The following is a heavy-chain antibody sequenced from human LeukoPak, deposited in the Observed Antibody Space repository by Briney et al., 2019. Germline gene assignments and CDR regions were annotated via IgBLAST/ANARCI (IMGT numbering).Heavy chain of an antibody. CDR2: LSSSSTTI. J-gene: IGHJ4*02. CDR1: GFTFSSYS. Sequence: GGSLRLSCAASGFTFSSYSMNWVRQAPGKGLEWVSYLSSSSTTIYYADSVKGRFTISRDNAKNSLFLQMNSLRDEDTAVYYCARGGESHLYYFDYWGQGTLVTVSS. CDR3: ARGGESHLYYFDY. D-gene: IGHD3-10*01. V-gene: IGHV3-48*02.